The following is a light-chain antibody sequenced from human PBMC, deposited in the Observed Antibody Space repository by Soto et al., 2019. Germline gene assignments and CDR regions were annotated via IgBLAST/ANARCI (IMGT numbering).Light chain of an antibody. J-gene: IGLJ2*01. CDR2: EVT. CDR3: SSYVDSFSVI. Sequence: QSALTQPPSASGSLGQSVTISCTGTSGDVGHYNYVSWYQQQPSKAPKLMIYEVTKRPSGVPDRFSGSKSGNTASLTVSGLQAEDEADYYCSSYVDSFSVIFGGGTKLTVL. V-gene: IGLV2-8*01. CDR1: SGDVGHYNY.